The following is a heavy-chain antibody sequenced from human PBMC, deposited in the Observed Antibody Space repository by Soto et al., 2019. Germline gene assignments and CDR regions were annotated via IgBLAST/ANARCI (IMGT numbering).Heavy chain of an antibody. CDR1: GFTFSNYG. J-gene: IGHJ4*02. V-gene: IGHV3-23*01. Sequence: GGSLRLSCAASGFTFSNYGMSWVRQAPGKGLEWVSGLSGSGGTTYYADSGKGRFTISRDNSKNTLYLQMNSLRAEDTAVYFCAKFRSYGATNYFDSWGQGSLVTVSS. CDR2: LSGSGGTT. D-gene: IGHD3-16*01. CDR3: AKFRSYGATNYFDS.